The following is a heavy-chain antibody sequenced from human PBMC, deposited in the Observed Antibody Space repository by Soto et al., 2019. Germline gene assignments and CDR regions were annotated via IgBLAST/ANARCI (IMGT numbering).Heavy chain of an antibody. J-gene: IGHJ6*02. Sequence: ASVKVSCKASGYTFTGYYMHWVRQAPGQGLEWMGWINPNSGGTNYAQKFQGRVTMTRDTSISTAYMELSRLRSDDTAVYYCAREGYYGSGSSYYYYGMDVWGQGTTVTVSS. D-gene: IGHD3-10*01. V-gene: IGHV1-2*02. CDR3: AREGYYGSGSSYYYYGMDV. CDR2: INPNSGGT. CDR1: GYTFTGYY.